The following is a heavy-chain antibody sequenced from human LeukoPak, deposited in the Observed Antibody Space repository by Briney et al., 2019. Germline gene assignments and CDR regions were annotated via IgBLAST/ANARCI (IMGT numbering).Heavy chain of an antibody. CDR3: ARGDSGSYYYFDY. CDR1: GGSISSSNYY. V-gene: IGHV4-39*07. CDR2: IYYSGST. J-gene: IGHJ4*02. Sequence: PSETLSLTCTVSGGSISSSNYYWGWIRQPPGKGLEWIGSIYYSGSTYYNPSLQSRVTIPVYTSKNQFSLKLSSVTAADTAMYYCARGDSGSYYYFDYWGQGTLVTVPS. D-gene: IGHD3-10*01.